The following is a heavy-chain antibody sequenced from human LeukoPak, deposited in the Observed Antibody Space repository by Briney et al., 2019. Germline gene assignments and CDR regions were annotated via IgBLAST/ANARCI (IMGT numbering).Heavy chain of an antibody. J-gene: IGHJ4*02. CDR1: GGSISSYY. Sequence: QLSETLSLTCTVSGGSISSYYWSWIRQPPGKGLEWIGYIYYSGSTNYNPSLKSRVTISVDTSKNQFSLKLSSVTAADTAVYYCARVPGGWFGELLFDYWGQGTLVTVSS. CDR3: ARVPGGWFGELLFDY. CDR2: IYYSGST. D-gene: IGHD3-10*01. V-gene: IGHV4-59*01.